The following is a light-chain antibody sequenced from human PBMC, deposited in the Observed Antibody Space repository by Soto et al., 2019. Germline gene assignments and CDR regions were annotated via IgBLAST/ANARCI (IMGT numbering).Light chain of an antibody. Sequence: EIVLTQSPGTLSLSPGERATLSCRASQSVSGMAWYQQIRGQAPRLLIYGASTRATGIPDRFSGSGSGTDFTLTISRLEPEDFATYYCLQDYNYPRTFGQGTKVEIK. CDR1: QSVSG. CDR2: GAS. CDR3: LQDYNYPRT. V-gene: IGKV3-20*01. J-gene: IGKJ1*01.